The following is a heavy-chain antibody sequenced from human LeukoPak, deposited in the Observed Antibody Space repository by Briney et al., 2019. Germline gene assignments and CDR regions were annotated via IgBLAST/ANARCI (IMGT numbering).Heavy chain of an antibody. CDR1: GYTSTSYG. Sequence: GASVKVSCKASGYTSTSYGINWVRQAPGQGLEWMGWISAYNGKTNYAQKFQGRVTMTTDTSTSTAYMELRSLRSDDTAVYYCARDPNYDILTAYHQYPPPDYWGQGTLLTVSS. D-gene: IGHD3-9*01. V-gene: IGHV1-18*01. CDR3: ARDPNYDILTAYHQYPPPDY. J-gene: IGHJ4*02. CDR2: ISAYNGKT.